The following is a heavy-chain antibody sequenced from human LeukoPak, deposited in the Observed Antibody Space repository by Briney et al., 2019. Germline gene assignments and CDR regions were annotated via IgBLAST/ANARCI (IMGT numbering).Heavy chain of an antibody. CDR3: GKGLNRDYSGVGDS. Sequence: PGGSLRLSCAASGFTFSSYAMSWVRQAPGKGLELVSASGSGVNTYYADSVMGRFTISRDNSKNTLYLQVNSLRAEDTAVYYCGKGLNRDYSGVGDSWGQGTLVTVSS. CDR2: SGSGVNT. J-gene: IGHJ4*02. V-gene: IGHV3-23*01. CDR1: GFTFSSYA. D-gene: IGHD5-12*01.